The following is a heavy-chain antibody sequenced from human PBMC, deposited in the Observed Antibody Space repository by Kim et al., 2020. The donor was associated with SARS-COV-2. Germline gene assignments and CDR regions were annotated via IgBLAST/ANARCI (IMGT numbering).Heavy chain of an antibody. V-gene: IGHV3-30*18. J-gene: IGHJ4*02. CDR1: GFTFSNYG. CDR3: AKFLDEVAY. CDR2: ISYDASNK. D-gene: IGHD1-1*01. Sequence: GGSLRLSCAASGFTFSNYGMHWVRQAPGKGLEWVAVISYDASNKYYADSLRGRFTISRDNSKNTLYLQMNNLRGDDTAVYYCAKFLDEVAYWGQGTLVTV.